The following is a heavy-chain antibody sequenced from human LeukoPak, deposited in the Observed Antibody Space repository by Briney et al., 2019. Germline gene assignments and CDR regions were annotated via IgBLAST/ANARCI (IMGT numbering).Heavy chain of an antibody. Sequence: ASVKVSCKASGYTFTIYDINWVRQATGQGLEWMGWMNPNSGNTSYAQKFQGRVTITRNTSISTAYMELSSLRSEDTAVYYCAREFCSSTSCYYHWFDPWGQGTLVTVSS. D-gene: IGHD2-2*01. V-gene: IGHV1-8*03. CDR2: MNPNSGNT. J-gene: IGHJ5*02. CDR1: GYTFTIYD. CDR3: AREFCSSTSCYYHWFDP.